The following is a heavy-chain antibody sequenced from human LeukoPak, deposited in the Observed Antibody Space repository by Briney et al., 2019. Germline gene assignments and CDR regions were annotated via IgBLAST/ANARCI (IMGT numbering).Heavy chain of an antibody. V-gene: IGHV3-64*01. CDR3: ARGSLAGSFDY. J-gene: IGHJ4*02. D-gene: IGHD6-19*01. CDR1: GFTFSSYA. Sequence: PGGSLRLSCAASGFTFSSYAMHWVRQAPGKGLEYVSAISSNGGSTYYANSVKGRFTISRDNSKNTLYLQMGSLRAEDMAVYYCARGSLAGSFDYWGQGALVTVSS. CDR2: ISSNGGST.